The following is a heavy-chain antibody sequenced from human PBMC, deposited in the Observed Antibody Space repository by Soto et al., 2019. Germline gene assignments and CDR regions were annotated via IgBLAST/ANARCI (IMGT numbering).Heavy chain of an antibody. V-gene: IGHV1-18*01. Sequence: GASVKVSCKASGYTFTSYGISWVRQAPGQGLEWMGWISAYNGNTNYAQKLQGGVTMTTDTSTSTAYMELRSLRSDDTAVYYCARGSYYYDSSGYSDWGQGTLVTVSS. CDR1: GYTFTSYG. CDR2: ISAYNGNT. D-gene: IGHD3-22*01. CDR3: ARGSYYYDSSGYSD. J-gene: IGHJ4*02.